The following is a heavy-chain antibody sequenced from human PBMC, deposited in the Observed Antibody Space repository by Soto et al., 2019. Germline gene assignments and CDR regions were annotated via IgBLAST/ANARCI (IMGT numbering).Heavy chain of an antibody. J-gene: IGHJ4*02. CDR1: GFTFSSYA. Sequence: EVELLESGGGLVQPGGSLRLSCAASGFTFSSYAMSWVRQAPGKGLEWVSVISGIGGSTYYADSVKGRFTISRDNSKNTLYLQMNSLRAEDTAVYYCARRSSGWYFDYWGQGTLVTVSS. CDR2: ISGIGGST. D-gene: IGHD6-19*01. CDR3: ARRSSGWYFDY. V-gene: IGHV3-23*01.